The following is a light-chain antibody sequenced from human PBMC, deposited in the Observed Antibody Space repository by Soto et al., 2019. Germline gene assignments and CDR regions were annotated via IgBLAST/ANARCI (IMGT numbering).Light chain of an antibody. J-gene: IGKJ5*01. V-gene: IGKV1-9*01. CDR2: AAS. CDR1: QDIRNS. CDR3: QQLNSYPSIT. Sequence: DIQLTQSPSFLSASVGDRVTITCRASQDIRNSLAWYQQKPGKAPNVLIYAASTLQSGVPSRFSGSGSGTEFTLTISSLQPEDFATYYCQQLNSYPSITFGQGTRLEIK.